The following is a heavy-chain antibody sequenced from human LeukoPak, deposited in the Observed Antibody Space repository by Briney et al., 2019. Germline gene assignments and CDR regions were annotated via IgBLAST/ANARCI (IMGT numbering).Heavy chain of an antibody. D-gene: IGHD3-10*01. CDR1: GGSISSGSYY. CDR2: IYTSGST. CDR3: ARHVRQEVRRSKFFDY. V-gene: IGHV4-61*02. J-gene: IGHJ4*02. Sequence: SQTLSLTCTVSGGSISSGSYYWSWIRQPAGKGLEWIGRIYTSGSTNYNPSLKSRVTISVDTSKNQFSLKLSSVTAADTAVYYCARHVRQEVRRSKFFDYWGQGTLVTVSS.